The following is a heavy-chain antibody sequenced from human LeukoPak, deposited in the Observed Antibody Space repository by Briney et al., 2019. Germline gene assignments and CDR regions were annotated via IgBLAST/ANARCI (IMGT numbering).Heavy chain of an antibody. CDR1: GGSIISYY. Sequence: SETLSLTCTVSGGSIISYYWSWIRQPPGKGLEWIGSIYYSGSTYYNPSLKSRVTISVDTSKNQFSLKLSSVTAADTAVYYCARQELGYCSSTSCYRPFDYWGQGTLVTVSS. CDR3: ARQELGYCSSTSCYRPFDY. V-gene: IGHV4-39*01. D-gene: IGHD2-2*01. CDR2: IYYSGST. J-gene: IGHJ4*02.